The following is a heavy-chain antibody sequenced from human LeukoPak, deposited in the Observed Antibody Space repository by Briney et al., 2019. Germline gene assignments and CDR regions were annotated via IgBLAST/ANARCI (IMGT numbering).Heavy chain of an antibody. CDR3: ARGYRDGYIQFDY. CDR1: GGSISSSSYY. V-gene: IGHV4-39*07. J-gene: IGHJ4*02. CDR2: IYYSGST. Sequence: SETLSLTCTVSGGSISSSSYYWGWIRQPPGKGLEWIGSIYYSGSTNYNPSLKSRVTISVDTSKNQFSLKLSSVTAADTAVYYCARGYRDGYIQFDYGGQGTLVTVSS. D-gene: IGHD5-24*01.